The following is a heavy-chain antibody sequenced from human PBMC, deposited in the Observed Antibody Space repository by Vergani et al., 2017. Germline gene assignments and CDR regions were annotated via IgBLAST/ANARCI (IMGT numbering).Heavy chain of an antibody. Sequence: QVQLQESGPWLVKPSQTLSLTCTVSGGSFSTGCQSWTWLRQSAAKGLEWIGRIYTSGATNYNPSLKSRAIISVDASKKQFSLKLTSVTAADTAVYYCARYVGEYDKDALDVWGQGTKVTVTS. CDR1: GGSFSTGCQS. V-gene: IGHV4-61*02. CDR3: ARYVGEYDKDALDV. J-gene: IGHJ3*01. D-gene: IGHD4-17*01. CDR2: IYTSGAT.